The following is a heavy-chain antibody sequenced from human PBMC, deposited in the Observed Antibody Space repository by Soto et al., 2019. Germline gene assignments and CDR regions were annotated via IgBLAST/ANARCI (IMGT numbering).Heavy chain of an antibody. CDR3: ARGVAGAGGSYGMGV. D-gene: IGHD6-13*01. Sequence: GGSLRVSCVAAGFTFSSDWMHWVRQAPGKGLVWVSRINSDGSSRSSGDSVKGRFTISRDNAKNTLYLQMNSLRAEDTAVYYCARGVAGAGGSYGMGVWGQGTTVTVSS. CDR2: INSDGSSR. V-gene: IGHV3-74*01. J-gene: IGHJ6*02. CDR1: GFTFSSDW.